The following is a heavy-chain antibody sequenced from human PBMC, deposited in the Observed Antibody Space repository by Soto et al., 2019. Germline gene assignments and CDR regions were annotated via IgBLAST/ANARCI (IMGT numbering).Heavy chain of an antibody. V-gene: IGHV4-4*02. Sequence: SETLSRTWAVSGGSISSSNWLSGFRQAPGNGLESICVIYHMGSTNYNPSLKSRVTISVDKSSDQFSLKLSSVTAADTAVYYCARDQKHRHHSSRWYVFRWFDPWGQGTLVTV. CDR1: GGSISSSNW. D-gene: IGHD6-13*01. J-gene: IGHJ5*02. CDR2: IYHMGST. CDR3: ARDQKHRHHSSRWYVFRWFDP.